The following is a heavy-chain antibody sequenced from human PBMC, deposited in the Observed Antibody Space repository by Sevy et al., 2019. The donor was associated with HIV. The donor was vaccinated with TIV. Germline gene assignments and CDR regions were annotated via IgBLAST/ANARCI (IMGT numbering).Heavy chain of an antibody. CDR1: GGTFSSYA. J-gene: IGHJ4*02. Sequence: ASVKVSCKASGGTFSSYAISWVRQAPGQGLEWMGGIIPIFGTANYAQKFQGRVTITTDESTSTAYMELSSLRSEDTAVYYCARGDGSGNGYFDHWGQGTLVTVSS. CDR3: ARGDGSGNGYFDH. V-gene: IGHV1-69*05. D-gene: IGHD3-10*01. CDR2: IIPIFGTA.